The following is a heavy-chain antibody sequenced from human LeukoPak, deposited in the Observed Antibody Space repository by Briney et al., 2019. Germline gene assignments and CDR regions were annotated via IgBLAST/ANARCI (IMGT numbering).Heavy chain of an antibody. Sequence: SETLSLTCTVSDDSITMYYWTWIRQPPGKGLEWIGYVDHTGSTKFNPSLNGRVSISRDTSKNFFSLRLRSVTAADTAVYYCARVPPDYNDLHYALDLWGQGTVVTVSS. CDR3: ARVPPDYNDLHYALDL. V-gene: IGHV4-59*01. CDR1: DDSITMYY. D-gene: IGHD4-17*01. J-gene: IGHJ3*01. CDR2: VDHTGST.